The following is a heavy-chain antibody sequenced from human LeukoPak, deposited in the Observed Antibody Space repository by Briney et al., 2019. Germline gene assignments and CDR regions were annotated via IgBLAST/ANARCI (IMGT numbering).Heavy chain of an antibody. CDR2: ISYDGNNE. CDR1: GFTFSNYG. CDR3: AKDVSKSSGWYGSWFDP. Sequence: GGSLRLSCAASGFTFSNYGMHWVRQAQGKGLEWVAVISYDGNNEYSADSVKGRFTISRDNSKNTLYLQMNSLRGEDTAVYYCAKDVSKSSGWYGSWFDPWGQGTAVTASS. V-gene: IGHV3-30*18. D-gene: IGHD6-19*01. J-gene: IGHJ5*02.